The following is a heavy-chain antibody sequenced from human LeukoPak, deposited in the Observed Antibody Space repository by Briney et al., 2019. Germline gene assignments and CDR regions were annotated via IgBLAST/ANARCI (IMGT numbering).Heavy chain of an antibody. J-gene: IGHJ5*02. CDR3: ARRDYAAWFDP. V-gene: IGHV4-39*07. Sequence: SETLSLTCSVSGASITSDAYYWAWLRQPPGKGLEWIGSVYYSGSIKYNPSLKGRVSISRDMSKNQFFLHLNSVNATDTAVYYCARRDYAAWFDPWGQGTLVTVSS. CDR2: VYYSGSI. CDR1: GASITSDAYY. D-gene: IGHD4/OR15-4a*01.